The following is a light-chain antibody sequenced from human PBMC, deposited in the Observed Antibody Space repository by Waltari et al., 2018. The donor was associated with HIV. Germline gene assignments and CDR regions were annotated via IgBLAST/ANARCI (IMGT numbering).Light chain of an antibody. J-gene: IGLJ3*02. V-gene: IGLV1-44*01. Sequence: SVLNQSPSASGTPGQRVIISCSGSSSNIGSNTVTWYQQFPGTAPKLLIYSYGQRPSGVPERCSGSKSATSASLAISGLRSEDEAEYYCATWDDSLNAWVFGGGTKLTVL. CDR1: SSNIGSNT. CDR3: ATWDDSLNAWV. CDR2: SYG.